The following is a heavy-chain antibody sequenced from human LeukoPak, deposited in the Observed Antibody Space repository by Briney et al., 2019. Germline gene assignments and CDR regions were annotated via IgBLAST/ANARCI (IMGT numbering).Heavy chain of an antibody. D-gene: IGHD5-24*01. Sequence: SETLSLTCTVSGGSISSYYWSWIRQPPGKGREWIGYIYYSGSSGSTNYNPSLRSRVTMSADTSKSQFYLKLTSVTAADTAVYYCAGGGDGYQTRFDYWGQGTLLTVSS. V-gene: IGHV4-59*01. CDR1: GGSISSYY. J-gene: IGHJ4*02. CDR2: IYYSGSSGST. CDR3: AGGGDGYQTRFDY.